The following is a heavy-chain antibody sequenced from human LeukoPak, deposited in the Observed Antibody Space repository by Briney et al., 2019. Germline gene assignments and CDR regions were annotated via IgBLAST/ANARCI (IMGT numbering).Heavy chain of an antibody. CDR3: AKANSGYENFDY. Sequence: SGGSLRLSCAASGFSISTYAMSWVRQTPGKGLEWVSAVSGSGVTTYYADSVKGRFTISRDNSKNTVYLQMNSLRAEDTAVYYCAKANSGYENFDYWGRGTLVTVSS. CDR2: VSGSGVTT. CDR1: GFSISTYA. V-gene: IGHV3-23*01. J-gene: IGHJ4*02. D-gene: IGHD5-12*01.